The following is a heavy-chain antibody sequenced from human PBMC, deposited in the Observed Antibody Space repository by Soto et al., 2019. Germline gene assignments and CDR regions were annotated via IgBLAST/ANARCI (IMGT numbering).Heavy chain of an antibody. Sequence: GGSLRLSCAASGFTFSSYEMNWVRQAPGKGLEWVSYISSSGSTIYYADSVEGRFTISRDNAKNSLYLQMNSLRAEDTAVYYCARESGITMTTHDAFDIWGQGTMVTVSS. CDR3: ARESGITMTTHDAFDI. CDR1: GFTFSSYE. CDR2: ISSSGSTI. D-gene: IGHD3-22*01. J-gene: IGHJ3*02. V-gene: IGHV3-48*03.